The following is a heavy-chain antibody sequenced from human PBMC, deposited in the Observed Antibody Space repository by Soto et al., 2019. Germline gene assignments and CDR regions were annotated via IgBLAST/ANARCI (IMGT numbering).Heavy chain of an antibody. CDR1: GFTVGSNY. CDR3: ARSWAVAGSDDS. V-gene: IGHV3-66*01. CDR2: IYSGGST. D-gene: IGHD6-19*01. Sequence: EVQLVESGGGLVQPGGSLRLSCAASGFTVGSNYMNWVRQAPGKGLEWVSVIYSGGSTYYADSVKGRFTISRDNSKNTLYLQRNSRRAEDTAVYYCARSWAVAGSDDSWGQGTLVTVSS. J-gene: IGHJ4*02.